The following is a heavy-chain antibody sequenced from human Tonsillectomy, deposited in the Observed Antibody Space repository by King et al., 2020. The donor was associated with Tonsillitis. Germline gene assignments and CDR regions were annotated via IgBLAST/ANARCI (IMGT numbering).Heavy chain of an antibody. CDR1: GGSMSNHY. D-gene: IGHD2-2*01. V-gene: IGHV4-59*11. CDR3: AREYCDNTSCYFFDY. J-gene: IGHJ4*02. Sequence: QLQESGPGLVKPSETLSLTCTVSGGSMSNHYWSWIRQPPGKGLEWIGYIYYSGTTKYNPSLKSRVTISMDTSKNQFSLRLSSVTAADSAVYYCAREYCDNTSCYFFDYWGQGTLVTVSS. CDR2: IYYSGTT.